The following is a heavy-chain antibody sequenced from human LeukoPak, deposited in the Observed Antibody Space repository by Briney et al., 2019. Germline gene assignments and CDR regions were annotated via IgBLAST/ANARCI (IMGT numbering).Heavy chain of an antibody. J-gene: IGHJ6*02. CDR1: GFTFSTYA. CDR3: VKGLQYSTGGVDV. D-gene: IGHD1-26*01. Sequence: PGGSPRLSCSASGFTFSTYAMHWVRQAPGKGLEYVSGISSNGGWTYYADSVKGRFTISRDNSKNTLSVQMSSLRAEDTAVYYCVKGLQYSTGGVDVWGQGTTVTVSS. V-gene: IGHV3-64*05. CDR2: ISSNGGWT.